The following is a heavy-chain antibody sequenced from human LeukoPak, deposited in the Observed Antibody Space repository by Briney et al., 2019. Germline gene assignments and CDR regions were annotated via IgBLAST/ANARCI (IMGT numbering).Heavy chain of an antibody. Sequence: ASVKVSCKASGYTFTSYGISWVRQAPGQGLEWMGWISAYNGNTNYAQKLQGRVTMTTDTSTSIAYMELRSLRSDDTAVYYCARGVITMVRGVIRYFDYWGQGTLVTVSS. CDR3: ARGVITMVRGVIRYFDY. CDR2: ISAYNGNT. CDR1: GYTFTSYG. D-gene: IGHD3-10*01. J-gene: IGHJ4*02. V-gene: IGHV1-18*01.